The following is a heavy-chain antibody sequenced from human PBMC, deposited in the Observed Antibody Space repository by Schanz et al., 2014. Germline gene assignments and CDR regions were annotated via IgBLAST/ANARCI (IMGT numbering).Heavy chain of an antibody. J-gene: IGHJ6*02. V-gene: IGHV3-48*01. CDR3: ARQRSYFYAMDV. CDR1: GFTFNSYS. CDR2: ISSTSSSK. Sequence: EVHLVESGGGLVQRGGSLIVSCEGSGFTFNSYSMNWVRQAPGKGLEWISYISSTSSSKDYADSVKGRFSISRDNAKNSLYLQMNSLRAEDTAVYYCARQRSYFYAMDVWGQGTTVTVSS.